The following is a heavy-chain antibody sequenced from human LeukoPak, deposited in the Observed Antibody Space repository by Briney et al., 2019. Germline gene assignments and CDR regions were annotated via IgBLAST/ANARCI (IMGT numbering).Heavy chain of an antibody. D-gene: IGHD1-14*01. J-gene: IGHJ6*03. CDR1: GFTFSSYT. CDR2: ISGSSYYI. CDR3: AKRPAGGYYHMDV. V-gene: IGHV3-21*04. Sequence: GGSLRLSCAASGFTFSSYTVNWIRQAPGKGLEWVSSISGSSYYIYYADSVRGRFTISRDNAKNSAYVQMNSLRAEDTAVYYCAKRPAGGYYHMDVWGKGTTVAVSS.